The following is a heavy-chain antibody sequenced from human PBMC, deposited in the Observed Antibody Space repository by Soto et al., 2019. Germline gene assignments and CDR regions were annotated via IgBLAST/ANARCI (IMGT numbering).Heavy chain of an antibody. V-gene: IGHV1-18*01. CDR3: ARNEASNEGYYYYYGMDV. J-gene: IGHJ6*02. D-gene: IGHD1-1*01. CDR2: ISAYNGNT. CDR1: GYTFTSYG. Sequence: GASVKVSCKASGYTFTSYGISWVRQAPGQGLEWMGWISAYNGNTNYAQKLQGRVTMTRDTSTSTAYMELSSLRSDDTAVYYCARNEASNEGYYYYYGMDVWGQGTTVTVSS.